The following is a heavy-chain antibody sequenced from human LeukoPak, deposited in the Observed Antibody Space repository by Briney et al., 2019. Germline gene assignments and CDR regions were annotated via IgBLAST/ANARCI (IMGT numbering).Heavy chain of an antibody. CDR2: IYHTGST. V-gene: IGHV4-30-2*01. CDR1: GGSISSGGYS. D-gene: IGHD3-22*01. Sequence: SETLSLTCAVSGGSISSGGYSWGWIRQPPGKGLEFIGYIYHTGSTNSNPSLKSRVAISVDRSKNQFSLKLTSVTAADTAVYYCARGSVYDSSTFDIRGQGTMVTVSS. J-gene: IGHJ3*02. CDR3: ARGSVYDSSTFDI.